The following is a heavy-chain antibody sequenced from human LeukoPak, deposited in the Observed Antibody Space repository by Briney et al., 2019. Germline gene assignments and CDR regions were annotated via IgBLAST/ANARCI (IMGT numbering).Heavy chain of an antibody. D-gene: IGHD3-9*01. J-gene: IGHJ4*02. CDR2: IYYSGSS. Sequence: SETLSLTCTVSGGSISSSSYYWGWIRQPPGKGLEWIGNIYYSGSSYYNPSLKSRVTISVDTSKNQFSLKLSSVTAADTAVYYCARETYSNILTGTDYWGPGTLVTVSS. V-gene: IGHV4-39*07. CDR3: ARETYSNILTGTDY. CDR1: GGSISSSSYY.